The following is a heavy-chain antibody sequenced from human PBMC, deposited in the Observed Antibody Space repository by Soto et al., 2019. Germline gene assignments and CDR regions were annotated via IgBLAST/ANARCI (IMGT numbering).Heavy chain of an antibody. V-gene: IGHV1-69*01. CDR2: IIPIFGTA. J-gene: IGHJ5*02. CDR1: GGTFSSYA. D-gene: IGHD2-15*01. Sequence: QVQLVQSGAEVKKPGSSVKVSCKASGGTFSSYAISWVRQAPGQGLEWMGGIIPIFGTANYAQKFQGRVTITADESTSTAYMELSSLRSEDTAVYYCARVPNIVVVVAATPAWFDPWGQGTLVTVSS. CDR3: ARVPNIVVVVAATPAWFDP.